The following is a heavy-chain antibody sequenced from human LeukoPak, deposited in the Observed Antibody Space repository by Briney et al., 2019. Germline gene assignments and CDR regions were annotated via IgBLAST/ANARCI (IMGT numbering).Heavy chain of an antibody. Sequence: GASVKVSCKASGYTFTSYGISWVRQAPGQGLEWMGWISSYNTNTNYAQKLQGRVTMTTDTSTSTAYMELRSLRSDDTAVYYCASSPLGYYDSSGYYGYWGQGTLVTVSS. CDR3: ASSPLGYYDSSGYYGY. CDR1: GYTFTSYG. J-gene: IGHJ4*02. V-gene: IGHV1-18*01. CDR2: ISSYNTNT. D-gene: IGHD3-22*01.